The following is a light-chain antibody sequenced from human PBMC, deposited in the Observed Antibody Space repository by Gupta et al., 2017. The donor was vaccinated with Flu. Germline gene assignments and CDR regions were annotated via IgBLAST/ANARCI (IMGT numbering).Light chain of an antibody. Sequence: QSVLTHPPSVSGAPGPRTTISCTGSSSNIVAGYDVHWYQQLPATAPKLLIYGNINRPSGVPDRFSGSKSGTSASLAITGLQAADEADYYCQSYDSSLSGSRVFGGGTKLTVL. CDR3: QSYDSSLSGSRV. CDR2: GNI. CDR1: SSNIVAGYD. J-gene: IGLJ3*02. V-gene: IGLV1-40*01.